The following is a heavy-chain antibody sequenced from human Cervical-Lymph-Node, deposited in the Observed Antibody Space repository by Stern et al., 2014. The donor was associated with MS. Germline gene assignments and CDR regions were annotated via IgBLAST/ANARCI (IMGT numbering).Heavy chain of an antibody. CDR1: GFTFRSHA. J-gene: IGHJ4*02. V-gene: IGHV3-30*01. CDR2: TSYDGSYN. Sequence: MQLVESGGDVVQPGGSLRLSCEGSGFTFRSHAMHWVRQTPGKGLEWVAVTSYDGSYNYFAGSVKGRFIISRDNSKNTLFLQMNSLGTEDTAVYYCARDPSPYSSSWDYWGQGTLVTVSS. D-gene: IGHD4-11*01. CDR3: ARDPSPYSSSWDY.